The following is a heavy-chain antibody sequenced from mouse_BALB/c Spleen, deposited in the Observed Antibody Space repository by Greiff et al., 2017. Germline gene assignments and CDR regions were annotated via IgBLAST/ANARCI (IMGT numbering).Heavy chain of an antibody. CDR3: ARRDYGSAY. D-gene: IGHD1-1*01. J-gene: IGHJ3*01. V-gene: IGHV1-7*01. CDR2: INPSTGYT. CDR1: GYTFTSYW. Sequence: VQLQQSGAELAKPGASVKMSCKASGYTFTSYWMHWVKQRPGQGLEWIGYINPSTGYTEYNQKFKDKATLTADKSSSTAYMQLSSLTSEDSAVYYCARRDYGSAYWGQGTLVTVSA.